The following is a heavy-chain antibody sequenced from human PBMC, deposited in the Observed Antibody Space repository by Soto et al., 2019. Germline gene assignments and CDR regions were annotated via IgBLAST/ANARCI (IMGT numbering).Heavy chain of an antibody. CDR3: ATHRYGSGSYYNPYYYGMDV. CDR2: IYPGDSDT. Sequence: RGESLKISCKGSGYSFTSYWIGWVRQMPWKGLEWMGIIYPGDSDTRYSPSFQGQVTISADKSIRTAYLQWSSLKASDTAMYYCATHRYGSGSYYNPYYYGMDVWGQGTPVTVSS. J-gene: IGHJ6*02. D-gene: IGHD3-10*01. CDR1: GYSFTSYW. V-gene: IGHV5-51*01.